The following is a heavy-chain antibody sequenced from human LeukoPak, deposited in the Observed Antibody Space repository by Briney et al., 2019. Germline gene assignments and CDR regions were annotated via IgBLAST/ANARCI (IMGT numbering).Heavy chain of an antibody. Sequence: PSQTLSLTCTVSGGSISSGGYYWSWIRQHPGKGLEWIGYICYSGSTYYNPSLKCRVTISVDTSKNQFSLKLSSVTAADTAVYYCARSAMVRGVIGSYYYYYMDVWGKGTTVTVSS. CDR3: ARSAMVRGVIGSYYYYYMDV. V-gene: IGHV4-31*03. J-gene: IGHJ6*03. CDR2: ICYSGST. D-gene: IGHD3-10*01. CDR1: GGSISSGGYY.